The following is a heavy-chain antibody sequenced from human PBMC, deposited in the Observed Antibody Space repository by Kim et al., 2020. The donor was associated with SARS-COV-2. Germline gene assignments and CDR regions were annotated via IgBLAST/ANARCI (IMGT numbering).Heavy chain of an antibody. CDR3: STVFPSSL. CDR2: VKSNTDGGTT. J-gene: IGHJ4*02. V-gene: IGHV3-15*05. D-gene: IGHD6-6*01. Sequence: GGSLRLSCVASGFTFSHAWMSWVRQAPGKGLEWVGRVKSNTDGGTTDYAAPVKGSFTISRDDSKNTLYLQMNGLKTDDTAVYYCSTVFPSSLWGQGTLVIVSS. CDR1: GFTFSHAW.